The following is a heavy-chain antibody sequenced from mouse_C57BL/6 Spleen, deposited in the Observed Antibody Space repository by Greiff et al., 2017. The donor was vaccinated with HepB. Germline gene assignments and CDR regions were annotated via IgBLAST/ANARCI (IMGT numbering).Heavy chain of an antibody. CDR2: ISYDGSN. V-gene: IGHV3-6*01. D-gene: IGHD2-4*01. CDR3: ARGDYDTGGFAY. CDR1: GYSITSGYY. J-gene: IGHJ3*01. Sequence: EVKLMESGPGLVKPSQSLSLTCSVTGYSITSGYYWNWIRQFPGNKLEWMGYISYDGSNNYNPSLKNRISITRDTSKNQFFLKLNSVTTEDTATYYCARGDYDTGGFAYWGQGTLVTVSA.